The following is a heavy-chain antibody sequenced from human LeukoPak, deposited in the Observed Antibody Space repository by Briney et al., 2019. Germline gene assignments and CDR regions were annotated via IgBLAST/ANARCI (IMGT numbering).Heavy chain of an antibody. D-gene: IGHD3-10*01. CDR3: ARDGAYGSGSYYNPNPPNYYFYGMDV. CDR1: GFTFSSYE. Sequence: PGGSLRLSCAASGFTFSSYEMNWVRQAPGKGLEWVSYISSSGSTIYYADSVKGRFTISRDNAKNSLYLQMNSLRAEDTAAYYCARDGAYGSGSYYNPNPPNYYFYGMDVWGQGTTVTVSS. J-gene: IGHJ6*02. CDR2: ISSSGSTI. V-gene: IGHV3-48*03.